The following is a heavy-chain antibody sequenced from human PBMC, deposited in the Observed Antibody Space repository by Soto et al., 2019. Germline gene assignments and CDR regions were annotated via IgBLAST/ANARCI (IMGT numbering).Heavy chain of an antibody. V-gene: IGHV1-69*13. CDR2: IIPIFGTA. J-gene: IGHJ6*02. CDR3: ATTPYHYYGSGSYDNVFRYYGMDV. Sequence: GASVKVSCKASGGTFSSYAISWVRQAPGQGLEWMGGIIPIFGTANYAQKFQGRVTIAADESTSTAYMELSSLRSEDTAVYYCATTPYHYYGSGSYDNVFRYYGMDVWGQGTTVTVSS. D-gene: IGHD3-10*01. CDR1: GGTFSSYA.